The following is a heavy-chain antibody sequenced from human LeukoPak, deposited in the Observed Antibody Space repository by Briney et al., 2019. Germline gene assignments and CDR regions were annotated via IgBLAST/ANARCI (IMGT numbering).Heavy chain of an antibody. CDR3: ARRVRGVIISGNWFDP. CDR2: INPNSDGT. J-gene: IGHJ5*02. V-gene: IGHV1-2*02. CDR1: GYTFTGYY. D-gene: IGHD3-10*01. Sequence: ASVKVSCKASGYTFTGYYMHWVRQAPGQGLEWMGWINPNSDGTNYAQKFQGRITMTRDTSISTAYMELSRLRSDDTAVYYCARRVRGVIISGNWFDPWGQGTMVTVSS.